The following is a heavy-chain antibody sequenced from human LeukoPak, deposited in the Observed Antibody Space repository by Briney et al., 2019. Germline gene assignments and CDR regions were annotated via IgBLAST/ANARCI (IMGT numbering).Heavy chain of an antibody. D-gene: IGHD3-22*01. CDR2: ISSSGSTI. J-gene: IGHJ6*02. CDR1: GFTFSDYY. CDR3: ARGDYYDSSGYYRTMYSYYGMDV. Sequence: GGSLRLSCAASGFTFSDYYMSWIRQAPGKGLEWVSYISSSGSTIYYADSVKGRFTISRDNAKNSLYLQLNSLRAEDTAVYYCARGDYYDSSGYYRTMYSYYGMDVWGQGATVTVS. V-gene: IGHV3-11*01.